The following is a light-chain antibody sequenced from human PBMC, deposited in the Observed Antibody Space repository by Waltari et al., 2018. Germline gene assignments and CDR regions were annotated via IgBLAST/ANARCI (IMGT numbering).Light chain of an antibody. CDR3: QQYYSFPVT. Sequence: DIVMTQSPDSLAVSLGERATINCKSSQNVLYSSNNKNYLAWYQQKPGQPPKRLIYWASTRESGVPDRFSGSGSGTDFTLTISRLQAEDVAVYYCQQYYSFPVTFGGGTKVEIK. CDR2: WAS. CDR1: QNVLYSSNNKNY. J-gene: IGKJ4*01. V-gene: IGKV4-1*01.